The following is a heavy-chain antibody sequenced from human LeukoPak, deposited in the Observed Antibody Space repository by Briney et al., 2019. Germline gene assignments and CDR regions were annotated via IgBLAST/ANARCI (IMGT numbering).Heavy chain of an antibody. CDR1: GLTFSDYA. D-gene: IGHD6-13*01. CDR3: AKTAGIAAAADFDY. Sequence: PGGSLRLSCAASGLTFSDYAMSWVRQAPGKGLEWVSSISGSGDSTYYADSVKGRFTISRDNSKNTLYLQMNSLRAEDTAVYYCAKTAGIAAAADFDYWGQGTLVTVSS. V-gene: IGHV3-23*01. CDR2: ISGSGDST. J-gene: IGHJ4*02.